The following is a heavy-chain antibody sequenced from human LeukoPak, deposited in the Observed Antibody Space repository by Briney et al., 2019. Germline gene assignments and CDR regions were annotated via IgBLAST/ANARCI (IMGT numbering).Heavy chain of an antibody. D-gene: IGHD6-19*01. V-gene: IGHV4-34*01. CDR2: INHSGST. J-gene: IGHJ6*02. CDR3: ARTVAGGGFYYYYGMDV. Sequence: SETLSLTCAVYGGSFSGYYWSWIRQPPGKGLEWIGEINHSGSTNYNPSLKSRVTISVDTSKNQFSLKLSSVTAADTAVYYCARTVAGGGFYYYYGMDVWGQGTTVTVSS. CDR1: GGSFSGYY.